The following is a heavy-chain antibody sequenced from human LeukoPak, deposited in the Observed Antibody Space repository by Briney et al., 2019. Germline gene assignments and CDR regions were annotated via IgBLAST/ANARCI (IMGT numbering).Heavy chain of an antibody. D-gene: IGHD5-18*01. Sequence: GGSLRLSCAASGFTFSSYAMSWVRQAPGKGLEWVSAISGSGGSTYYADSVKGRFTISRDNSKNTLYLQMNSLRAEDTAVYYCARELVDTAMVFYYYYGMDVWGQGTTVTVSS. CDR1: GFTFSSYA. CDR3: ARELVDTAMVFYYYYGMDV. V-gene: IGHV3-23*01. J-gene: IGHJ6*02. CDR2: ISGSGGST.